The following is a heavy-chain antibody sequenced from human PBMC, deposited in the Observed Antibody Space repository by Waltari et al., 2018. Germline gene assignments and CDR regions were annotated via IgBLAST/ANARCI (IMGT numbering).Heavy chain of an antibody. Sequence: QVQLVQSGAEVKKPGASVKVSCKASGYTFTGYYMHWVRQAPGQGLEWMGRINPNSGGTNYAQKFQGRVTMTRDTSISTAYMELSRRRSDDTAVYYCARWYYDFWSGYSPMGYWGQGTLVTVSS. V-gene: IGHV1-2*06. CDR3: ARWYYDFWSGYSPMGY. CDR2: INPNSGGT. CDR1: GYTFTGYY. D-gene: IGHD3-3*01. J-gene: IGHJ4*02.